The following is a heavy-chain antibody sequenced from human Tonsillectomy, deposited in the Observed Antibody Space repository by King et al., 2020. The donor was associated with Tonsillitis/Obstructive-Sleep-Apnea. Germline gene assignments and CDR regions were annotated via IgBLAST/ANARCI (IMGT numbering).Heavy chain of an antibody. CDR1: GFTFSTYE. D-gene: IGHD3-16*01. CDR3: ARAFYDGGMDV. CDR2: ISGSGSTI. J-gene: IGHJ6*02. Sequence: VQLVESGGGLVQPGGSLRLSCAASGFTFSTYEMNWVRPAPGKGLEWVSYISGSGSTIYYADSVKGRFTISRDNAKNSLYLQMNSLRAEDTAVYYCARAFYDGGMDVWGQGTTVTVSS. V-gene: IGHV3-48*03.